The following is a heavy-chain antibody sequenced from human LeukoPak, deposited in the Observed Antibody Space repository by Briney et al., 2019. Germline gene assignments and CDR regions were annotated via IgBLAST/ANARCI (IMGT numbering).Heavy chain of an antibody. CDR1: GFTFSSCA. D-gene: IGHD4-23*01. J-gene: IGHJ4*02. Sequence: PGGSLRLSCAASGFTFSSCAMHWVRQAPGKGLEWVAVISYDGSNKYYADSVKGRFTISRDNSKNTLYLQMNSLRAEDTAVYYCARVPATVAAFDYWGQGTLVTVSS. V-gene: IGHV3-30-3*01. CDR2: ISYDGSNK. CDR3: ARVPATVAAFDY.